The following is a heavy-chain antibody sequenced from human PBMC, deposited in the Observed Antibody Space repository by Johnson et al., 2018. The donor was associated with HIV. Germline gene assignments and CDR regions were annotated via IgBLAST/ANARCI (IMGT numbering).Heavy chain of an antibody. CDR2: INSDGSST. CDR1: GFTFSSYW. V-gene: IGHV3-74*01. CDR3: AREKRWGLMITFGGPHAFDI. D-gene: IGHD3-16*01. J-gene: IGHJ3*02. Sequence: MQLVESGGGLVQPGGSLRLSCAASGFTFSSYWMHWVRQAPGKGLVWVSRINSDGSSTSYADSVKGRFTISRDNAKNTLYLQMHSLRAEDTAVYYCAREKRWGLMITFGGPHAFDIWGQGTMVTVSS.